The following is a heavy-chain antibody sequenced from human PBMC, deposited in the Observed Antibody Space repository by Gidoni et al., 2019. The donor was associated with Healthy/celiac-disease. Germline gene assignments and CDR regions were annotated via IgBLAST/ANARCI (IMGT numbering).Heavy chain of an antibody. CDR3: ARVRYYDSSGYYDPTGFDY. CDR1: GYTFTSYY. J-gene: IGHJ4*02. D-gene: IGHD3-22*01. V-gene: IGHV1-46*01. Sequence: QVQLVQSGAEVKKPGASVKVSCKASGYTFTSYYMHWVRQAPGQGLEWMGIINPSGGSTSYAQKFQGRVTMTRDTSTSTVYMELSSLRSEDTAVYYCARVRYYDSSGYYDPTGFDYWGQGTLVTVSS. CDR2: INPSGGST.